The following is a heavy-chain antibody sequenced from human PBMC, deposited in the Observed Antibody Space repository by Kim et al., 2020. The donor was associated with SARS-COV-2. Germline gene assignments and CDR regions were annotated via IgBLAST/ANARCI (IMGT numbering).Heavy chain of an antibody. J-gene: IGHJ6*02. CDR2: IWYDGSNK. CDR1: GFTFSSYG. CDR3: ARDRQLDFLYYYYGMDV. V-gene: IGHV3-33*01. D-gene: IGHD6-6*01. Sequence: GGSLRLSCAASGFTFSSYGMHWVRQAPGKGLEWVAVIWYDGSNKYYADSVKGRFTISRDNSKNTLYLQMNSLRAEDTAVYYCARDRQLDFLYYYYGMDVWGQGTTVTVSS.